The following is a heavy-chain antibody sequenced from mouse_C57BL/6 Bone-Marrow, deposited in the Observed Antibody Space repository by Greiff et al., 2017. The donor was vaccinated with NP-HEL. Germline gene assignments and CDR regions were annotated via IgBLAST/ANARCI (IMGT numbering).Heavy chain of an antibody. CDR2: IYPRDGST. V-gene: IGHV1-85*01. J-gene: IGHJ4*01. Sequence: VKLVESGPELVKPGASVKLSCKASGYTFTSYDINWVKQRPGQGLEWIGWIYPRDGSTKYNEKFKGKATLTVDKPSSTAYMQLSSLTSEDSAVYYCARSVGNYAMDYWGQGTSVTVSS. CDR1: GYTFTSYD. CDR3: ARSVGNYAMDY.